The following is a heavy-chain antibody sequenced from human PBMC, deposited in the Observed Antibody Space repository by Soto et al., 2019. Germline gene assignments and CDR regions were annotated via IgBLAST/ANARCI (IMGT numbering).Heavy chain of an antibody. V-gene: IGHV3-74*01. D-gene: IGHD5-12*01. Sequence: GGSLRLSXAASGFTFSSYWMHWVRQAPGKGLVWVSRIKGDGSETNYADSVKGRFTISRDNAKNTLYLQLNSLRAEDTAVYYCLRGNSGYGNFDYWGQGTRVTVSS. CDR1: GFTFSSYW. CDR3: LRGNSGYGNFDY. CDR2: IKGDGSET. J-gene: IGHJ4*02.